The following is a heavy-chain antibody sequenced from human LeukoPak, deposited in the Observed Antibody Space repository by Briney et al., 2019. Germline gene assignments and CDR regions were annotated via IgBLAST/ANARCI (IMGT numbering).Heavy chain of an antibody. J-gene: IGHJ4*02. CDR1: GYTFTSYD. V-gene: IGHV1-8*01. CDR2: MNPNSGNT. CDR3: ARLPNPGDYFDY. Sequence: ASVKVSCKASGYTFTSYDINWVRQATGQGLEWMGWMNPNSGNTGYAQKFQGRVTMTRNTSISTAYMELSSLRSEDTAVYYCARLPNPGDYFDYWGQGTLVTVSS. D-gene: IGHD7-27*01.